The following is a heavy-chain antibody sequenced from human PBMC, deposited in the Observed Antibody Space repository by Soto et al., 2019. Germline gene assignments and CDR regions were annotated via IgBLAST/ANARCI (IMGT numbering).Heavy chain of an antibody. V-gene: IGHV4-4*07. J-gene: IGHJ5*02. CDR3: VRDGSKTLRDCFVP. CDR2: VYATGTS. D-gene: IGHD4-17*01. Sequence: SETLSLTCSVSGGSMSKSYWSWIRKTAGKGLEWMGRVYATGTSDYNPSLRSRIAMSVDISKKTFSLRLRSVTAADTGVYYCVRDGSKTLRDCFVPWGPGILVTVSS. CDR1: GGSMSKSY.